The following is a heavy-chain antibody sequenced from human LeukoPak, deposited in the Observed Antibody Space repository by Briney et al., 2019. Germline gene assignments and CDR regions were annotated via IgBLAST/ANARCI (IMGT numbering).Heavy chain of an antibody. J-gene: IGHJ4*02. D-gene: IGHD3-10*01. V-gene: IGHV4-30-4*01. CDR2: IYYSGST. CDR3: ARGAGITMVRGVPFDY. CDR1: GGSLSSGDYY. Sequence: PSETPSLTCTVSGGSLSSGDYYWSWIRQPPGKGLEWIGYIYYSGSTYYNPSLKSRVTISVDTSKNQFSLKLSSVTAADTAVYYCARGAGITMVRGVPFDYWGQGTLVTVSS.